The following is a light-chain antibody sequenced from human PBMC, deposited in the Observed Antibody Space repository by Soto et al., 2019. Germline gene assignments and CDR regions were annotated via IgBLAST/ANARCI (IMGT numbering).Light chain of an antibody. Sequence: DIQVTQSPSSLSAFVGDRVTITCRTSQTISTNLTWYQQQPWKAPNLLIYGASSLQSGVPSRFSGSGSGTDFTLTLSSLQPEDFATYFCQQSSSAPLTFGQGTKVE. CDR2: GAS. CDR1: QTISTN. J-gene: IGKJ1*01. CDR3: QQSSSAPLT. V-gene: IGKV1-39*01.